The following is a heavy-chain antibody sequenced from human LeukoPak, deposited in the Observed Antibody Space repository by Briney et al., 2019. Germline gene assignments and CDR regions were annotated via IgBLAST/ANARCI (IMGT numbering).Heavy chain of an antibody. D-gene: IGHD6-25*01. Sequence: GGSLRLSCATSGFPFSDFSMSWVRQAPGKGLEWISTTNSGGTSTYYAESVKGRFTVSRDTSKNTLYLQMNSLRAEDTAVYYCARKGIGSSRYQNMDVWGKGTTVTVSS. CDR2: TNSGGTST. V-gene: IGHV3-23*01. J-gene: IGHJ6*03. CDR1: GFPFSDFS. CDR3: ARKGIGSSRYQNMDV.